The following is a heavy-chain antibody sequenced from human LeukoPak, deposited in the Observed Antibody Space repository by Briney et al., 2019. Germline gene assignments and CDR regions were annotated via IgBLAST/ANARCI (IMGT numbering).Heavy chain of an antibody. CDR3: ARGIQAGNFFDA. CDR1: GLTVSGIY. CDR2: IYSGGTT. V-gene: IGHV3-53*01. Sequence: PGGSLRLSCAASGLTVSGIYMSWVRRAPGKGLEWVSVIYSGGTTYYADSVRGRFTISRDNSKNMLYLQMNSLRAEDTAVYYCARGIQAGNFFDAWGQGALVTVSS. J-gene: IGHJ5*02.